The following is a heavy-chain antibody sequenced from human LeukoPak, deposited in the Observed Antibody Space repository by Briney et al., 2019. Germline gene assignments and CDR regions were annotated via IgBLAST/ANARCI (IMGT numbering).Heavy chain of an antibody. CDR3: ARVSRRRGSYPLDY. J-gene: IGHJ4*02. V-gene: IGHV3-7*01. D-gene: IGHD1-26*01. Sequence: GGSLRLSCAASGFTFSSYWMSWVRQAPGKGLEWVANIKQDGSEKYYVDSVKGRFTISRDNAKNSLYLQMNSLRAEDTAVYYCARVSRRRGSYPLDYWGQGTLVTVSS. CDR2: IKQDGSEK. CDR1: GFTFSSYW.